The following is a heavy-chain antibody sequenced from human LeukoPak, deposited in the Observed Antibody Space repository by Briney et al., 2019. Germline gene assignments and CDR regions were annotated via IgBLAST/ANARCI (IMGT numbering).Heavy chain of an antibody. J-gene: IGHJ3*02. CDR1: GGSISSGVFS. CDR2: IYHSGNT. CDR3: ARGADYGGNPTRNAFDI. V-gene: IGHV4-30-2*01. D-gene: IGHD4-23*01. Sequence: SETLSLTCAVSGGSISSGVFSWSWIRQPPGKGLECIGYIYHSGNTYYNPSLKSRVTISADRSKNQFSLKLTSVTAADTAVYYCARGADYGGNPTRNAFDIWGQGTVVTVSS.